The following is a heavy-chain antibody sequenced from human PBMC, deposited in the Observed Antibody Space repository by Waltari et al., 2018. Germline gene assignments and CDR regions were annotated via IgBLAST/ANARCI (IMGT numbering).Heavy chain of an antibody. V-gene: IGHV4-39*01. Sequence: QPQLQESGPGLVKPSETLSLICTVSGDSINNNNCYWGWIRQPPGQGLEWIGSISYGGTTNYNPSLKSRVSISVDMSKNQFSLKLTSVTAADTAVYYCARRVKGSPIDPWGQGTLVTVSS. J-gene: IGHJ5*02. D-gene: IGHD2-21*01. CDR3: ARRVKGSPIDP. CDR1: GDSINNNNCY. CDR2: ISYGGTT.